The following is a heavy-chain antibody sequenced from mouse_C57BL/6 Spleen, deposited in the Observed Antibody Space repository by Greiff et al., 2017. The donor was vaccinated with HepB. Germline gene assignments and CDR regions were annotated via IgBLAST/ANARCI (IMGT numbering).Heavy chain of an antibody. CDR3: ARGLRVDY. Sequence: VQLQQSGPELVKPGASVKISCKASGYAFSSSWMNWVKQRPGKGLEWIGRIYPGDGDTNYNGKFKGKATLTAEKSSSTAYMQLSSLTSEDSAVYFCARGLRVDYWGQGTTLTVSS. D-gene: IGHD2-4*01. CDR2: IYPGDGDT. V-gene: IGHV1-82*01. J-gene: IGHJ2*01. CDR1: GYAFSSSW.